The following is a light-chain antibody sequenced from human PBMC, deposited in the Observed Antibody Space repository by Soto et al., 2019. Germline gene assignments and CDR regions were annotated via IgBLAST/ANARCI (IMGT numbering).Light chain of an antibody. CDR1: QTINGR. V-gene: IGKV1-5*01. CDR2: DVS. CDR3: QQYKVYPYT. J-gene: IGKJ2*01. Sequence: DIQMTQSPSTLSASIGDRVTITCRASQTINGRLAWYQQKPGRPPKLLIYDVSFLESGAPSRFSGSGSGTDFTLTISSLRPDYFATFYCQQYKVYPYTFGQGSRLDIQ.